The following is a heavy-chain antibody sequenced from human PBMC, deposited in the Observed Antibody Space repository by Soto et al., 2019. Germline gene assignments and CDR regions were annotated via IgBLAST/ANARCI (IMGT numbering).Heavy chain of an antibody. V-gene: IGHV4-34*01. CDR1: GGSFSGYY. CDR2: INHAEST. D-gene: IGHD2-21*01. CDR3: ARSPQVMVVLDAFDY. J-gene: IGHJ4*02. Sequence: SETLSLTCAVFGGSFSGYYWSWIRQPPGKGLEWIGEINHAESTNYNPSLKSRGTISIDTSKSQFSLKLTAVTAADTAGYFCARSPQVMVVLDAFDYWGQGTTVTVSS.